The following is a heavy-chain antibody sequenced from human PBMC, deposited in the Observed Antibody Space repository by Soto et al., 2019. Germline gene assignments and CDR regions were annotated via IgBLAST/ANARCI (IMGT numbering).Heavy chain of an antibody. CDR2: MNPNSGNT. J-gene: IGHJ5*02. CDR3: AGGLGYCSSTSCYSTFDP. D-gene: IGHD2-2*01. CDR1: GYTFTSYD. Sequence: ASVKVSCKASGYTFTSYDINWVRQATGQGLEWMGWMNPNSGNTGYAQKFQGRVTMTRSTSISTAYMELSSLRSEDTVVYYCAGGLGYCSSTSCYSTFDPWGQGTLVTVSS. V-gene: IGHV1-8*01.